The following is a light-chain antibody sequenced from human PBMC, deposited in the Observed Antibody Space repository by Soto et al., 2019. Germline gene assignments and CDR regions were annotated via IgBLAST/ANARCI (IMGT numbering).Light chain of an antibody. J-gene: IGKJ1*01. CDR1: QSVSSN. CDR2: GAS. Sequence: EIVMTQSPGNLCMSXGEGATLSXXASQSVSSNLAWYQQKPGQAPRLLIYGASTRATGIPARFSGSGSGTEFTLTISSLQSEDFAVYYCQQYNNWPRTFGQGTKVDIK. V-gene: IGKV3-15*01. CDR3: QQYNNWPRT.